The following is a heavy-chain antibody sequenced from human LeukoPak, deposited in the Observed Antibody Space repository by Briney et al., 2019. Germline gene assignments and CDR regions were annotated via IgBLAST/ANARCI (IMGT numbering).Heavy chain of an antibody. D-gene: IGHD3-16*01. J-gene: IGHJ4*02. CDR3: ARDDGQGGPFDY. V-gene: IGHV3-53*01. CDR2: IYSASST. Sequence: GGSLRLSCAVSGFTVSGSYMNWVRQASGKGLEWVSIIYSASSTSYADSVKGRFTISRDNSKNTLFLQMNSLRADDTAVYYCARDDGQGGPFDYWGQGALVTVSS. CDR1: GFTVSGSY.